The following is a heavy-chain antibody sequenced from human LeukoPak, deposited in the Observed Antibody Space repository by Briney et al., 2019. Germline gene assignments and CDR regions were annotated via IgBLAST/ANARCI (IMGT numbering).Heavy chain of an antibody. V-gene: IGHV1-8*01. Sequence: ASVKVSCKASGYTFTSYDINWVRQATGQGLEWMGWMNPNSGNTGYAQKFQGRVTMTRNTSISTAYMELSSLRSEDTAVYYWARAHSLLWFRGRMYYFDYWGQGTLVTVSS. CDR3: ARAHSLLWFRGRMYYFDY. J-gene: IGHJ4*02. CDR2: MNPNSGNT. D-gene: IGHD3-10*01. CDR1: GYTFTSYD.